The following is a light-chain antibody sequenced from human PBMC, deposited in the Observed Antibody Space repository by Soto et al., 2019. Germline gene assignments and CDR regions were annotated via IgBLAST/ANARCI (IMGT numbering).Light chain of an antibody. V-gene: IGLV2-8*01. CDR3: SSYAGSNNFRV. J-gene: IGLJ2*01. CDR2: EIS. CDR1: SSDVGDNKY. Sequence: QSVLTQPPSASGSPGQSVIISCTGTSSDVGDNKYVSWYQQQPGKAPKVIIYEISERPSGVPDRFSGSKSGNTASLTVSGLRAEDEADYYCSSYAGSNNFRVFGGGTKLTVL.